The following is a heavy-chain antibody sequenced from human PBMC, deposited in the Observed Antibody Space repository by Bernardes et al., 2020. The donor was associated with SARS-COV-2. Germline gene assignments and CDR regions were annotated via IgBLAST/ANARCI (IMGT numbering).Heavy chain of an antibody. V-gene: IGHV4-59*01. CDR1: GGSLSRYH. Sequence: SESLSLTCTVSGGSLSRYHWTWIRQPPGKGMEWIGYISYSGSTNYSPSLKSRVTISLDMSKNQFSLKLSSVTATDTAVYYCARAKNYYDPNDALDIWGQGTLVTVSS. CDR2: ISYSGST. J-gene: IGHJ4*02. CDR3: ARAKNYYDPNDALDI. D-gene: IGHD3-22*01.